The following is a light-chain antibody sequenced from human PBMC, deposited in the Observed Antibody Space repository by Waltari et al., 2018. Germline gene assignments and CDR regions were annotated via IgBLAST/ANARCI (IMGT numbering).Light chain of an antibody. V-gene: IGKV1-8*01. CDR1: QGISSY. CDR3: QQYYSYPRL. Sequence: AIRMTQSPSSFSASTGDRVTITCRASQGISSYLAWYQQKPGKAPKRLIYAASTLQSGVPSRFSGSGSGTDFTLTISCLQSEDFATYYCQQYYSYPRLFGPGTKVDIK. J-gene: IGKJ3*01. CDR2: AAS.